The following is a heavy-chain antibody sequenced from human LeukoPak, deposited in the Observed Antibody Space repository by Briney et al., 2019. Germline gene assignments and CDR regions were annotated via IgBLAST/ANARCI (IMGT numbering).Heavy chain of an antibody. D-gene: IGHD2-2*02. Sequence: PSETLSLTCTVSGYSISSGYYWGWSRQPPGKGLEWIGSIYHSGSTYYNPSLKSRVTISVDTSKNQFSLKLSSVTAADTAVYYCARIVVPAAILNWFDPWGQGTLVTVSS. J-gene: IGHJ5*02. CDR3: ARIVVPAAILNWFDP. V-gene: IGHV4-38-2*02. CDR2: IYHSGST. CDR1: GYSISSGYY.